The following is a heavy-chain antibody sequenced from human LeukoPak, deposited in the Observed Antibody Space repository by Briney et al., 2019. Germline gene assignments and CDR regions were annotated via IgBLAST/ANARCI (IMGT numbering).Heavy chain of an antibody. CDR3: ARHQYPMTTVVFDY. Sequence: PSETLSLTCTVSGCPISSYYWSWIRQPPGKGLEWIGYTYYSGSTNYNPSLKSRVTISVDTSKNQFSLKLSSVTAADTAVYYCARHQYPMTTVVFDYWGQGTLVTVSS. D-gene: IGHD4-23*01. J-gene: IGHJ4*02. CDR2: TYYSGST. V-gene: IGHV4-59*08. CDR1: GCPISSYY.